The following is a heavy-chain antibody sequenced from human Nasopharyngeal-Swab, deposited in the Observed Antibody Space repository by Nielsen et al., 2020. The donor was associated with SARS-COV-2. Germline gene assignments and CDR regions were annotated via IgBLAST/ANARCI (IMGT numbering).Heavy chain of an antibody. CDR2: IVVGSGST. CDR3: ARGTYSSGWVRPYYYMDV. V-gene: IGHV1-58*01. CDR1: GFTFTSSA. J-gene: IGHJ6*03. D-gene: IGHD6-19*01. Sequence: SVKVSCKASGFTFTSSAVQWVRQARAQRLEWIGWIVVGSGSTSYAQKFQGRVTMTRDTSTSTVYMELSSLRSEDTAVYYCARGTYSSGWVRPYYYMDVWGKGTTVTVSS.